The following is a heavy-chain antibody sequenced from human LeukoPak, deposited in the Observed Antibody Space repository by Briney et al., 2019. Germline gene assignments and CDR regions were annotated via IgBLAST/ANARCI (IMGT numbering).Heavy chain of an antibody. CDR1: GFTFSSYA. V-gene: IGHV3-23*01. J-gene: IGHJ4*02. D-gene: IGHD6-13*01. CDR2: ISGSGGST. Sequence: PGGSLRLSCAASGFTFSSYAMSWVRQAPGKGLEWVSAISGSGGSTYYADSVKGRFTISRDNSKNILYLQMNSLRVEDTAVYYCAKAGARGYSSSPYYLDSWGQGSLVTVSS. CDR3: AKAGARGYSSSPYYLDS.